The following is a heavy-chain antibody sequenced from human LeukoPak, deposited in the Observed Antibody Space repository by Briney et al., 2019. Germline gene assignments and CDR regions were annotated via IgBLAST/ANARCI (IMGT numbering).Heavy chain of an antibody. CDR1: GYTFTCYD. CDR2: MNPNSGNT. J-gene: IGHJ4*02. V-gene: IGHV1-8*03. D-gene: IGHD5-24*01. Sequence: ASVKVSCKASGYTFTCYDINWVRQATGQGLEWMGWMNPNSGNTGYAQKFQGRVTITRNTSISTAYMELSSLRSEDTAVYYCARNLRLRTRDEAIGYWGQGTLVTVSS. CDR3: ARNLRLRTRDEAIGY.